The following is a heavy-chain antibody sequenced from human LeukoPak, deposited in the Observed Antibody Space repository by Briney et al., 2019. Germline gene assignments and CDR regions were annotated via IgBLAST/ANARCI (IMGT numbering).Heavy chain of an antibody. D-gene: IGHD3-3*01. CDR2: IYYSGST. CDR1: GGSISIYY. V-gene: IGHV4-59*12. J-gene: IGHJ4*02. Sequence: SETLSLTCTVSGGSISIYYWIWIRQPPGKGLEWIGYIYYSGSTNYNPSLKSRVTISVDTSKNQFSLKLSSVTAADTAVYYCARDRADWSGLYWGQGTLVTVSS. CDR3: ARDRADWSGLY.